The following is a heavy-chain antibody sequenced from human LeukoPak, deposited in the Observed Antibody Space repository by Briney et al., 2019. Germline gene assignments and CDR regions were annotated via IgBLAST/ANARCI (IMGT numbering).Heavy chain of an antibody. V-gene: IGHV1-2*02. CDR3: ARDYGGNSGQWSDY. J-gene: IGHJ4*02. Sequence: AASVKVSCKASGGTFSSYAISWVRQAPGQGLEWIGWINPNSGGTNYAQKFQGRVTMTRDTSISTAYMELSRLRSDDTAVYYCARDYGGNSGQWSDYWGQGTLVTVSS. D-gene: IGHD4-23*01. CDR1: GGTFSSYA. CDR2: INPNSGGT.